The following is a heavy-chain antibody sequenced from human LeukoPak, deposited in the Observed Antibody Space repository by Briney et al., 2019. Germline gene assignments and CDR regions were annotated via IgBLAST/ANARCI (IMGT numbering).Heavy chain of an antibody. CDR1: GFTFNIYA. V-gene: IGHV3-23*01. D-gene: IGHD5-18*01. J-gene: IGHJ4*02. CDR2: ITNSGDKT. CDR3: AKSRVRYSLDYFDY. Sequence: PGGSLRLSCAASGFTFNIYAISWVRQAPGKGLEWVSTITNSGDKTFYADSVKGRFTISRDNSVNTLYLQMNSLRAADSAVYYCAKSRVRYSLDYFDYWGQGTLVTVSS.